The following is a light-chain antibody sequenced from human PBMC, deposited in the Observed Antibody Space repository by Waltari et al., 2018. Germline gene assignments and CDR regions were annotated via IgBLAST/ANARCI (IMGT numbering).Light chain of an antibody. CDR1: TSDVGGYNY. CDR3: SSYSRSTTFYV. Sequence: QSALTQPASVSGSPGHSITISCTGTTSDVGGYNYVSWYQQHPGKAPKIMIYDVSKRPSGFSDPFLGSKSGNTSSLTISGLQTEDRADYYCSSYSRSTTFYVFGTGTKVTVL. J-gene: IGLJ1*01. CDR2: DVS. V-gene: IGLV2-14*03.